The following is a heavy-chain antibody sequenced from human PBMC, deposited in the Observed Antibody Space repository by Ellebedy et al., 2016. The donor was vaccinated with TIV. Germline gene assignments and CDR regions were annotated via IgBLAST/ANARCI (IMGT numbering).Heavy chain of an antibody. D-gene: IGHD2-2*01. CDR1: GYTFTGYY. J-gene: IGHJ6*02. CDR2: MNTNSGDT. Sequence: AASVKVSCKASGYTFTGYYMHWVRQAPGQGLEWMGWMNTNSGDTEYAQKFQGRVTMTRDTSISTAYMEMSWLRSDDTAVYYCARGCSSISCSEDYYYSMVFWGQGTTVTVSS. V-gene: IGHV1-2*02. CDR3: ARGCSSISCSEDYYYSMVF.